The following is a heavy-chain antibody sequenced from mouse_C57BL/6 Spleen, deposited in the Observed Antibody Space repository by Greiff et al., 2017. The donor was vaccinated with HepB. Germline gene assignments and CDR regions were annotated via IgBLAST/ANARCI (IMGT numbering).Heavy chain of an antibody. CDR2: IDPETGGT. Sequence: QVQLQQSGAELVRPGASVTLSCKASGYTFTDYEMHWVKQTPVHGLEWIGAIDPETGGTAYNQKFKGKAILTADKSSSTAYMELSSLTSEDTAVYYCTTGDYGSSYLDYWGQGTTLTVSS. V-gene: IGHV1-15*01. D-gene: IGHD1-1*01. CDR1: GYTFTDYE. CDR3: TTGDYGSSYLDY. J-gene: IGHJ2*01.